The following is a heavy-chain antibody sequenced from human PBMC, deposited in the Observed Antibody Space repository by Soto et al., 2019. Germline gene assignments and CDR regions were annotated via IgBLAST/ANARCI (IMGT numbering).Heavy chain of an antibody. V-gene: IGHV2-5*02. J-gene: IGHJ4*02. CDR2: IYWDDDK. CDR3: AYSALHMITFGGVGVTGYDY. D-gene: IGHD3-16*01. CDR1: GFSLSTSGVG. Sequence: QITLKESGPTLVKPTQTLTLTCTFSGFSLSTSGVGVGWIRQPPGKALEWLALIYWDDDKRYSPSLKSRLTITKDTSKNQVVLTMTNMDPVDTATYYCAYSALHMITFGGVGVTGYDYWGQGTLVTVSS.